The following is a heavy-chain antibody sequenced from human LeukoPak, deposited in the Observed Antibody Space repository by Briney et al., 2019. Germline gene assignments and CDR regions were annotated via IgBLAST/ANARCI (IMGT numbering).Heavy chain of an antibody. Sequence: ASVKVSCKASGGTFSSYAISWVRQAPGQGLKWMGGIIPIFGTANYAQKFQGRVTVTADKSTSTAYMELSSLRSEDTAVYYCAGHYYGSGSYYPYYYYGMDVWGKGTTVTVSS. CDR2: IIPIFGTA. CDR1: GGTFSSYA. J-gene: IGHJ6*04. V-gene: IGHV1-69*06. CDR3: AGHYYGSGSYYPYYYYGMDV. D-gene: IGHD3-10*01.